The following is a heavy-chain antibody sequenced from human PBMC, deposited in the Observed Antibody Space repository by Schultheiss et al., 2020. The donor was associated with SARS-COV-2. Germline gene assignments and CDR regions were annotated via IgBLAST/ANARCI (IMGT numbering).Heavy chain of an antibody. V-gene: IGHV3-21*04. CDR2: ISSSSKYI. Sequence: GGSLRLSCAASGFALSAYTMNWVRQAPGKGLEWVSFISSSSKYIYYADSVKGRFTVSRDNSKNTLYLQMNSLRAEDTAVYYCATARSGYYGGVDYWGQGTLVTVSS. J-gene: IGHJ4*02. D-gene: IGHD3-3*01. CDR3: ATARSGYYGGVDY. CDR1: GFALSAYT.